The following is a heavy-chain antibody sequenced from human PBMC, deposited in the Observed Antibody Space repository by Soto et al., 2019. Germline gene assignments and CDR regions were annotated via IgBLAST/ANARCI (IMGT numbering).Heavy chain of an antibody. D-gene: IGHD2-2*01. CDR1: GGTFSSYA. J-gene: IGHJ5*02. CDR2: IIPIFGTA. Sequence: PVKVSCKASGGTFSSYAISWVRQAPGQGLEWMGGIIPIFGTANYAQKFQGRVTITADESTSTAYMELSSLRSEDTAVYYCASRNCISTSCLTSHWFDPWGQGTLVTVSS. CDR3: ASRNCISTSCLTSHWFDP. V-gene: IGHV1-69*13.